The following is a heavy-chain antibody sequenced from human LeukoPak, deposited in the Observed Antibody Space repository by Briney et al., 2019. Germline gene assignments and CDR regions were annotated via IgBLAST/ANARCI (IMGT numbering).Heavy chain of an antibody. CDR2: INHSGST. D-gene: IGHD3-10*01. Sequence: PSETLSLTCAGYGGSFSGYYWSWIRPPPGKGLEWIGEINHSGSTNYNPSLTSRATISVDTSKNQYSLTLSSVTDPDTAGYDCVRRTVWFVELLGRHFDYWGQGTLVTVSS. V-gene: IGHV4-34*01. J-gene: IGHJ4*02. CDR3: VRRTVWFVELLGRHFDY. CDR1: GGSFSGYY.